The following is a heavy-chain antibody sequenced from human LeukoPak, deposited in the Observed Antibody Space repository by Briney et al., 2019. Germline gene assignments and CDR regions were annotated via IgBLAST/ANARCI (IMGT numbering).Heavy chain of an antibody. CDR3: AKQSAGSAAWYSLHYDF. V-gene: IGHV3-23*01. Sequence: GGSLRFSCVASGFIFSRYGMHWVRQAPGRGLEWVSSVDGGGGGTYYADSVKGRFTISRDNSKDTLYLQMNGLRAEDTAVYFCAKQSAGSAAWYSLHYDFWGQGTLVTVSS. CDR1: GFIFSRYG. J-gene: IGHJ4*02. D-gene: IGHD6-13*01. CDR2: VDGGGGGT.